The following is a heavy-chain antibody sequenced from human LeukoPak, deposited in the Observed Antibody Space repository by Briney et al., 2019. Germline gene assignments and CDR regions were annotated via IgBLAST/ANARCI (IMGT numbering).Heavy chain of an antibody. CDR2: IYTGGST. J-gene: IGHJ5*02. CDR3: ARQIIGSYFDP. D-gene: IGHD3-10*01. V-gene: IGHV4-4*09. Sequence: PSETLSLTCTVSGGSIGTYYWSWIRQPPGKGLEWIGYIYTGGSTNYNPSLKSRVTISVDTSKNQFSLKVRSVTAADTAVHFCARQIIGSYFDPWGQGILVTVSS. CDR1: GGSIGTYY.